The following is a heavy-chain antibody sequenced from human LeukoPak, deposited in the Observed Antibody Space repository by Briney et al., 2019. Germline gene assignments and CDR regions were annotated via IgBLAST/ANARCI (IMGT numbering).Heavy chain of an antibody. CDR1: GFTFSSYS. V-gene: IGHV3-21*01. CDR2: ISSSSSYI. D-gene: IGHD6-13*01. J-gene: IGHJ4*02. Sequence: GGSLRLSCAASGFTFSSYSMNWVRQAPGKGLEWVSSISSSSSYIYYADSVKGRFTISRDNAKNSLYLQMNSLRADDTAVYYCARGTEGITATGFGYWGQGTVVTVSS. CDR3: ARGTEGITATGFGY.